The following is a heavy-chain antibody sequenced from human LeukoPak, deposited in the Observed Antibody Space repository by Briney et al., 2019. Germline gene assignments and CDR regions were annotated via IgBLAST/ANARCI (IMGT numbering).Heavy chain of an antibody. V-gene: IGHV1-69*05. CDR2: IIPIFGTA. Sequence: SVKVSCKASGGTFSSYAISWVRQAPGQGLEWMGRIIPIFGTANYAQKFQGRVTITTDESTSTAYMELSSLRSEDTAVYYCAREPDHYYDSSGYYPTRMDVWGKGTTDTVSS. CDR3: AREPDHYYDSSGYYPTRMDV. J-gene: IGHJ6*04. CDR1: GGTFSSYA. D-gene: IGHD3-22*01.